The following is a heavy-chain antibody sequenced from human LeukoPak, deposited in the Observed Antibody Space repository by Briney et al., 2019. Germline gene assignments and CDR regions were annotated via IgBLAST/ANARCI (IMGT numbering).Heavy chain of an antibody. J-gene: IGHJ4*02. CDR2: INSDGIST. CDR3: VKALGYNDY. V-gene: IGHV3-74*01. CDR1: GFTFSSYA. D-gene: IGHD5-24*01. Sequence: GGSLRLSCAASGFTFSSYAMSWVRQAPGKGLVWVSRINSDGISTNYADSVKGRFTISRDNAKNTLYLQMNSLRAEDTGVYYCVKALGYNDYWGQGTLVTVSS.